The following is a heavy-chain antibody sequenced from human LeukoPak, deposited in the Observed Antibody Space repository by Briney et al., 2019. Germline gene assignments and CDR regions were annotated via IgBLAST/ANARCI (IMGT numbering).Heavy chain of an antibody. Sequence: GGSLRLSCVASGFTVSDHYLDWVRQAPGKGLEWVGLIRKKSDRYTTEYAASVKGRFTIPRDGSTNSVYLQMSSLKSEDTAVYYCADIGGGGSNTRWGEGTVVTVSS. CDR2: IRKKSDRYTT. J-gene: IGHJ1*01. D-gene: IGHD2-15*01. V-gene: IGHV3-72*01. CDR3: ADIGGGGSNTR. CDR1: GFTVSDHY.